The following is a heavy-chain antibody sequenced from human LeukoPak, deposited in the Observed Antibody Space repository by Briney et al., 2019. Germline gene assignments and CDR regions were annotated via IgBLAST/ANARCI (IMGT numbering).Heavy chain of an antibody. J-gene: IGHJ6*03. D-gene: IGHD3-22*01. CDR1: GFTFSSYG. Sequence: GGTLRLSCAASGFTFSSYGMSWVRQAPGKGLEWVSAISGSGGSTYDADSVKGRFTISRDNSKNTLYLQMNSLRAEDTAVYYCAKDSEVGDYYDSSGYYRNYYYYYMDVWGKGTTVTISS. CDR2: ISGSGGST. CDR3: AKDSEVGDYYDSSGYYRNYYYYYMDV. V-gene: IGHV3-23*01.